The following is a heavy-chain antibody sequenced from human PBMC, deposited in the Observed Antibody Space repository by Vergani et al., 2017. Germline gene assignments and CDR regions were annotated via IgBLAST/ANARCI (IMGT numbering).Heavy chain of an antibody. D-gene: IGHD2-21*01. Sequence: EVQLVESGGGLVQPGGSLRLSCAASGFTVSSNYMSWVRQAPGKGLEWVSVIYSGGSTYYADSVEGRFTISRHNSKNTLYLQMNSLGAEDTAVYYCASSNCGGDCSVFGYWGQGTLVTVSS. CDR2: IYSGGST. CDR3: ASSNCGGDCSVFGY. CDR1: GFTVSSNY. J-gene: IGHJ4*02. V-gene: IGHV3-53*04.